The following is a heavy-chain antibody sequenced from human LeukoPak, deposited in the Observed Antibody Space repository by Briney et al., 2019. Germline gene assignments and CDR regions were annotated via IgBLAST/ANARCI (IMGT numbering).Heavy chain of an antibody. CDR3: TRPSYDSSVSGVVY. J-gene: IGHJ4*02. D-gene: IGHD3-22*01. V-gene: IGHV3-73*01. CDR1: GFTFSSYA. Sequence: HSGRSLRLSCAASGFTFSSYAIHWVRQASGKGLEWVGRIRSKANSYATTDVASVRGRFSISRDDSKNTAYLQMNSLKTEDTAVYYCTRPSYDSSVSGVVYWGQGTLVTVSS. CDR2: IRSKANSYAT.